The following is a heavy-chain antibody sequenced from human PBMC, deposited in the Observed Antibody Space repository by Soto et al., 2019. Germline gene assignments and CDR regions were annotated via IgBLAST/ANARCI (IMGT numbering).Heavy chain of an antibody. CDR2: ITGSGGST. CDR3: AKNSEATIRVGFDY. CDR1: GFTFSSYT. D-gene: IGHD5-12*01. V-gene: IGHV3-23*01. J-gene: IGHJ4*02. Sequence: EVQLLESGGGLAQPGGSLRLSCAASGFTFSSYTMSWVRQAPGXGLEWVSAITGSGGSTYYADSVKGRFTISRDNSKNTLXLQMSSLRAEDGAXYXCAKNSEATIRVGFDYWGRGTLVTVSP.